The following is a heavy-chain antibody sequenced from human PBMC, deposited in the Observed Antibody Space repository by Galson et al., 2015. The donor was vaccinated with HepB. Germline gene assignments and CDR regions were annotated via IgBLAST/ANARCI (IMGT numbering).Heavy chain of an antibody. CDR3: ARDRMYYYDSSGYSPLDY. CDR1: GFTFSSYS. Sequence: SLRLSCAASGFTFSSYSMNWVRQAPGKGLEWVSSISSSSSYIYYADSVKGRFTISRDNAKNSLYLQMNSLRAEDTAVYYCARDRMYYYDSSGYSPLDYWGQGTLVTVSS. J-gene: IGHJ4*02. D-gene: IGHD3-22*01. V-gene: IGHV3-21*01. CDR2: ISSSSSYI.